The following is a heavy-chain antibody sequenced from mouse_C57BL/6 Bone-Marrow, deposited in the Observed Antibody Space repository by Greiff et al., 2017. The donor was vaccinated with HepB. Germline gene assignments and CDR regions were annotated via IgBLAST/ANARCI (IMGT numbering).Heavy chain of an antibody. Sequence: VKLMESGAELVKPGASVKLSCKASGYTFTEYTIHWVKQRSGQGLEWIGWFYPGSGSIKYNEKFKGKATFTADTSSNTAYMQLSSLTTEDSAIYYCAREGESYVHWYFDVWGTGTTVTVSS. V-gene: IGHV1-62-2*01. CDR1: GYTFTEYT. CDR3: AREGESYVHWYFDV. CDR2: FYPGSGSI. D-gene: IGHD1-1*01. J-gene: IGHJ1*03.